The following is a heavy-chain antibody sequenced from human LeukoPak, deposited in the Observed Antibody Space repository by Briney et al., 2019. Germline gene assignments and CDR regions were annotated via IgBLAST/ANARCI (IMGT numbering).Heavy chain of an antibody. CDR1: GGSISSGDYY. CDR2: IYSTGST. J-gene: IGHJ4*02. V-gene: IGHV4-30-4*01. D-gene: IGHD3-3*01. CDR3: ARGVFWSSYYVY. Sequence: PSQTLSLTCTVSGGSISSGDYYWSWIRQPPGKGLEWIGYIYSTGSTSHNPSLRNPITISLDTSKNQFSLKLSSVTAADTAVYYCARGVFWSSYYVYWGQGTQVTVSP.